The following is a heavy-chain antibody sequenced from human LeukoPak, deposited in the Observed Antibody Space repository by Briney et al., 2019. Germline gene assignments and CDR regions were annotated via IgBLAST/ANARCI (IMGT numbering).Heavy chain of an antibody. J-gene: IGHJ4*02. CDR2: MYYSGST. Sequence: SETLSLTCTVSGGSISSSSYYWGWIRQPPGKGLEWIGNMYYSGSTYYNPSLKSRVTISVDTSKNQFSLKLSSVTAADTAVYYCATTTIRLGYWGQGTLVTVSS. V-gene: IGHV4-39*07. CDR3: ATTTIRLGY. D-gene: IGHD1-26*01. CDR1: GGSISSSSYY.